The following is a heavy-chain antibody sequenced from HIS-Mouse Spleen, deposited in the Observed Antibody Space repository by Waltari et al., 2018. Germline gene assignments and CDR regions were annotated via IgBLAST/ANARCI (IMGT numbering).Heavy chain of an antibody. CDR1: GFTFSSYG. J-gene: IGHJ4*02. CDR3: AREGEISGRSYFDY. Sequence: QVQLVESGGGVVQPGRSLRLSCAASGFTFSSYGMHWVRQAPGKGLEWLAVIWYEVSNKYYADSVKGRFTISRDNSKNTLYLQRNSLRAEDTAVYYCAREGEISGRSYFDYWGQGTLVTVSS. V-gene: IGHV3-33*01. CDR2: IWYEVSNK. D-gene: IGHD3-10*01.